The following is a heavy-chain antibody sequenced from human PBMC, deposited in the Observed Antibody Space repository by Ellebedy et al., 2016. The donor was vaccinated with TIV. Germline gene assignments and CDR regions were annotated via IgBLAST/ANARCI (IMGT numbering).Heavy chain of an antibody. V-gene: IGHV4-34*01. CDR1: GGSFSDYH. Sequence: SETLSLXXAVFGGSFSDYHWTWIRQPPGKGLEWIGEINYRGSTNYNPSLKSRVTISIDTSKNQFSLKLSSVTAADTAVYYCARHHRDCSGGRCYTFDSWGQGTLVTVSS. CDR3: ARHHRDCSGGRCYTFDS. CDR2: INYRGST. J-gene: IGHJ4*02. D-gene: IGHD2-15*01.